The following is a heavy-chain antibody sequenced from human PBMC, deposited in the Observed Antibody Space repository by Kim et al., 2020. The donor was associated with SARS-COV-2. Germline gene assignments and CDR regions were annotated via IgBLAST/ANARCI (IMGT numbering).Heavy chain of an antibody. J-gene: IGHJ6*02. D-gene: IGHD6-19*01. Sequence: SQTLSLTCAISGDSVSSNSAAWNWIRQSPSRGLEWLGRTYYRSKWYNDYAVSVKSRITINPDTSKNQFSLQLNSVTPEDTAVYYCAREGAVADDYYYYGMDVWGQGPTVTSP. CDR3: AREGAVADDYYYYGMDV. V-gene: IGHV6-1*01. CDR2: TYYRSKWYN. CDR1: GDSVSSNSAA.